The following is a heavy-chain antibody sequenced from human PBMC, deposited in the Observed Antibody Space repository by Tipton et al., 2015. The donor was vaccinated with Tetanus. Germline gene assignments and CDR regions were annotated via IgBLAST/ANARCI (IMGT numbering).Heavy chain of an antibody. J-gene: IGHJ4*02. V-gene: IGHV3-53*01. D-gene: IGHD3-10*01. CDR1: GFIVSSHY. Sequence: VQLVQSGGGLIQPGGSLRLSCVASGFIVSSHYMSWVRQAPGKGLEWVSVMYSGGDTYYVDSVKGRFSISRDNAKNTLYLQMNSLRVEDTAVYYCATARNKVSITRLQYWGPGTLVTVSS. CDR3: ATARNKVSITRLQY. CDR2: MYSGGDT.